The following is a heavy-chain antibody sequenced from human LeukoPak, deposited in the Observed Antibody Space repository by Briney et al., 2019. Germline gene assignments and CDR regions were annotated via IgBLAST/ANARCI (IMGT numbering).Heavy chain of an antibody. CDR1: GFIFNNYA. D-gene: IGHD3-10*01. Sequence: AGGSLRLSCSASGFIFNNYAMHWVRQAPGKGLEYVSVISSNGDNTYYADSVKGRFTISRDNSENPLYLQMSSLRVEDTAIYYCVKRLTVGFGGAHCFDYWGPGTLVTVSS. V-gene: IGHV3-64D*06. CDR2: ISSNGDNT. J-gene: IGHJ4*02. CDR3: VKRLTVGFGGAHCFDY.